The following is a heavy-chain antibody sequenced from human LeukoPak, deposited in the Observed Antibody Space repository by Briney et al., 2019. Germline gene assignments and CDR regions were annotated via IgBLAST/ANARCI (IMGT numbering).Heavy chain of an antibody. CDR3: AKAPPLERRVPWFDP. J-gene: IGHJ5*02. CDR1: GFTFSSYA. D-gene: IGHD1-1*01. V-gene: IGHV3-23*01. CDR2: ISGSGGST. Sequence: GGSLRLSCAASGFTFSSYAMSWVRQAPGKGLEWVSAISGSGGSTYYADSVKGRLTISRDNSKNTLCLQMNSLRAEDTAVYYCAKAPPLERRVPWFDPWGQGTLVTVSS.